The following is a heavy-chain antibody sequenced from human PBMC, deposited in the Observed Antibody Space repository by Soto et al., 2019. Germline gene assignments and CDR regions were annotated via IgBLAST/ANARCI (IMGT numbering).Heavy chain of an antibody. V-gene: IGHV3-74*01. J-gene: IGHJ5*02. CDR1: GFTFSSYW. CDR3: ARVRAWGRFDP. CDR2: INSDGSTT. Sequence: EVQLVESGGGLVQPGGSLRLSCAASGFTFSSYWMHWVRQAPGKGLVWLSRINSDGSTTSYADSVKGRFTISRDNAKNTLYLQMNSLRVEDTAVYYCARVRAWGRFDPWGQGTLVTVSS. D-gene: IGHD7-27*01.